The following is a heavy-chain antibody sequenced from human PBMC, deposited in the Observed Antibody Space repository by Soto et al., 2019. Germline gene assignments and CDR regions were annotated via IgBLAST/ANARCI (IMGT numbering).Heavy chain of an antibody. D-gene: IGHD6-19*01. V-gene: IGHV3-74*01. CDR3: ARDQTVSGPSTLDS. J-gene: IGHJ4*02. Sequence: EVQLVESGVGLVQPGGSLRLSCAASGFTLSSYWMHWVRQAPGKGLVWVSRISSDGTNVLHADSVKGRFTVSRDNAKNTFYLQMDSLRAEDTAVYYCARDQTVSGPSTLDSWGRGTRVAVSS. CDR2: ISSDGTNV. CDR1: GFTLSSYW.